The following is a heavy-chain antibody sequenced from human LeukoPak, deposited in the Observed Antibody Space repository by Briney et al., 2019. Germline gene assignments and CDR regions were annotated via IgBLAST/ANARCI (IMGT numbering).Heavy chain of an antibody. Sequence: GASVKVSCKASGYTFRNFAISWVRQAPGQGLEWMGWISAYNGNTNYAQRVQGRVTMTTDTSTSTAYMELRSLRTDDTAMYYCARFEDGSSWPWPGLDYWGQGTLVTVS. J-gene: IGHJ4*02. CDR1: GYTFRNFA. D-gene: IGHD6-13*01. CDR3: ARFEDGSSWPWPGLDY. V-gene: IGHV1-18*01. CDR2: ISAYNGNT.